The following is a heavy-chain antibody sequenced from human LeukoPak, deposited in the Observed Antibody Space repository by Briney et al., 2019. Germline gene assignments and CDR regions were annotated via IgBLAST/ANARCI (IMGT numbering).Heavy chain of an antibody. CDR1: GFTFSSYS. Sequence: PGGSLRLSCAASGFTFSSYSMNWVRQAPGKGLEWVSSISSSSYIYYADSVKGRFTISRDNAKNSLYLQMNSLRAEDTAVYYCARAAVTTMNAFDIWGQGTMATVSS. D-gene: IGHD4-17*01. CDR2: ISSSSYI. J-gene: IGHJ3*02. CDR3: ARAAVTTMNAFDI. V-gene: IGHV3-21*01.